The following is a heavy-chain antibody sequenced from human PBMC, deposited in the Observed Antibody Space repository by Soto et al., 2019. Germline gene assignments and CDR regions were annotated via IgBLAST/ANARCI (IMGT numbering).Heavy chain of an antibody. CDR3: ARGWDLLPPGY. CDR2: ISSSSSYI. J-gene: IGHJ4*02. CDR1: GFTFSRYG. Sequence: GGSLRLSCAASGFTFSRYGMHWVRQAPGKGLEWVSSISSSSSYIYYADSVKGRFTISRDDAKDSLYLQMNSLRAEDTAVYYCARGWDLLPPGYWGQGTLVTVSS. V-gene: IGHV3-21*01. D-gene: IGHD1-26*01.